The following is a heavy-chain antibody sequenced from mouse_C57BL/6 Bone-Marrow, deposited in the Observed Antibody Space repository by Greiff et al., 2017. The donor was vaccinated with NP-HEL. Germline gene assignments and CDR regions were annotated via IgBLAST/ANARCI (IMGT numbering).Heavy chain of an antibody. CDR3: ARAGIHYYGSSPFAY. D-gene: IGHD1-1*01. J-gene: IGHJ3*01. CDR2: IYPRSGNT. CDR1: GYTFTSYG. Sequence: VQLVESGAELARPGASVKLSCKASGYTFTSYGISWVKQRTGQGLEWIGEIYPRSGNTYYNEKFKGKATLTADKSSSPAYMELRSLTSEDSAVYFCARAGIHYYGSSPFAYWGQGTLVTVSA. V-gene: IGHV1-81*01.